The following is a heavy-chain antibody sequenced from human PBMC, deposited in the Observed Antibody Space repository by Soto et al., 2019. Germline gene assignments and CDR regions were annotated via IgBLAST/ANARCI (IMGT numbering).Heavy chain of an antibody. D-gene: IGHD2-15*01. Sequence: SETLSLTCAVYGGSFSGYYWSWIRQPPGKGLEWIGEINHSGGTNYNPSLKSRVTISVDTSKNQFSLKLSSVTAADTAVYYCARVPRYCSGGSCYLGAFDIWGQGTMVTVSS. CDR1: GGSFSGYY. CDR3: ARVPRYCSGGSCYLGAFDI. V-gene: IGHV4-34*01. J-gene: IGHJ3*02. CDR2: INHSGGT.